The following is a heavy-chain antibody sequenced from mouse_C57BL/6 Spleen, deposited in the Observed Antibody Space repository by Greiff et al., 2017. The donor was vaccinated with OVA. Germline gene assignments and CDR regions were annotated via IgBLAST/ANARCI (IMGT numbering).Heavy chain of an antibody. CDR1: GYTFTDYY. V-gene: IGHV1-26*01. CDR2: INPNNGGT. CDR3: ARRGVYYGSIPFDY. D-gene: IGHD1-1*01. J-gene: IGHJ2*01. Sequence: EVQLQQSGPELVKPGASVKISCKASGYTFTDYYMNWVKQSHGKSLEWIGDINPNNGGTSYNQKFKGKATLTVDKSSSTAYMELRSLTSEDSAVYYCARRGVYYGSIPFDYWGQGTTLTVSS.